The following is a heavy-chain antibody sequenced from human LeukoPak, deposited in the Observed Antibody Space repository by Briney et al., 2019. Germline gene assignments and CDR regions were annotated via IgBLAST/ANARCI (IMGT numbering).Heavy chain of an antibody. J-gene: IGHJ4*02. Sequence: PSETLSLTCAVYGGSFSGYYWSWIRQPPGKGLEWIGEINHSGSTNYNPSLKSRVTISVDTSKNQFSLKLSSVTAADTAVYYCATNSRIAAAGTSDYWGQGTLVTVSS. D-gene: IGHD6-13*01. V-gene: IGHV4-34*01. CDR1: GGSFSGYY. CDR2: INHSGST. CDR3: ATNSRIAAAGTSDY.